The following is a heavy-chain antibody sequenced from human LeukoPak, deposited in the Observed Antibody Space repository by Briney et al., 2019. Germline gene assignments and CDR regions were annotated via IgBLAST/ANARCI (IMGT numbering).Heavy chain of an antibody. J-gene: IGHJ4*02. CDR3: ARVARHDYTYYPGGNYFDY. D-gene: IGHD4-11*01. Sequence: PSETLSLTCAVSGGSISSSNWWSWVRPPPGKGLEWIGSIYYNDNTYYNPSLKSGVTISLDTSKNQFSLKLSSVTAADTAVYYCARVARHDYTYYPGGNYFDYWGQGTLVTVSS. CDR1: GGSISSSNW. V-gene: IGHV4-4*02. CDR2: IYYNDNT.